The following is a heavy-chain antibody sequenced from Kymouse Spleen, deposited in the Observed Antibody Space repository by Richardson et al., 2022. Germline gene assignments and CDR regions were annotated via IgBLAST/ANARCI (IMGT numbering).Heavy chain of an antibody. V-gene: IGHV1-69*05. CDR2: IIPIFGTA. D-gene: IGHD3-10*01. CDR3: ARGSITMVRGVIIYYYYGMDV. Sequence: QVQLVQSGAEVKKPGSSVKVSCKASGGTFSSYAISWVRQAPGQGLEWMGGIIPIFGTANYAQKFQGRVTITTDESTSTAYMELSSLRSEDTAVYYCARGSITMVRGVIIYYYYGMDVWGQGTTVTVSS. J-gene: IGHJ6*02. CDR1: GGTFSSYA.